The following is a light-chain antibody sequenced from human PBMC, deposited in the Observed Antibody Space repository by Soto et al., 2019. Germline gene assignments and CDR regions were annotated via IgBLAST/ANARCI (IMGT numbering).Light chain of an antibody. Sequence: QAVVTQEPSLTVSPGGTVTLTCASSTGAVTSGYYPNWFQQKPGQAPWALIYSTSNKHSWTPARFSGSLLGGKAALTLSGVQPEDEAEYCCLLYYGGAQLWVFGGGTKLTVL. CDR1: TGAVTSGYY. J-gene: IGLJ3*02. CDR2: STS. V-gene: IGLV7-43*01. CDR3: LLYYGGAQLWV.